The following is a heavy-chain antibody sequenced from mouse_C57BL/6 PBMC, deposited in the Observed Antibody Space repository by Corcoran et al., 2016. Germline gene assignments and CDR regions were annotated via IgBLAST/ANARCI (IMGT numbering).Heavy chain of an antibody. V-gene: IGHV9-3*01. Sequence: QIQLVQSGPELKKPGETVKISCKASGYTFTTYGMSWVKQAPGKGLKWMGWIKTYSGVPTYADDFKGRFAFSLETSASTAYLQINNLKNEDTATYFCARPTTVAPFAYWGQGTLVTVSA. CDR3: ARPTTVAPFAY. CDR2: IKTYSGVP. D-gene: IGHD1-1*01. J-gene: IGHJ3*01. CDR1: GYTFTTYG.